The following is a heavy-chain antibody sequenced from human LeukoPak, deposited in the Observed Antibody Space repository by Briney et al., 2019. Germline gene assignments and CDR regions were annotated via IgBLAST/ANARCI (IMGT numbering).Heavy chain of an antibody. CDR2: IYYSGST. CDR3: ARPKTISGAFDI. J-gene: IGHJ3*02. Sequence: SETLSLTCTVSGGSISSYYWSWIRQPPGKGLEWVGYIYYSGSTNYNPSLKSRVTISVDTSKNQFSLKLSSVPAADTAVYYCARPKTISGAFDIWGQGTMVTVSS. V-gene: IGHV4-59*08. CDR1: GGSISSYY. D-gene: IGHD3-10*01.